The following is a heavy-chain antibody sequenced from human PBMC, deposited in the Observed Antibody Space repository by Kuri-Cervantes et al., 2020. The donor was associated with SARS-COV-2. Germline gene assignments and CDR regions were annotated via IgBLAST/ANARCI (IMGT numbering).Heavy chain of an antibody. CDR2: VRQDGRDK. J-gene: IGHJ6*02. D-gene: IGHD2-15*01. Sequence: GGSLRLSCAASGFTFSSYWMTWVRQAPGKGLDWVANVRQDGRDKYYGDSVKGRFTISRDNTKNSLYLQMDSLTAEDTAVYYCARAHCSGGSCYPEYYYYYGMDVWGQGTKVPSP. V-gene: IGHV3-7*03. CDR3: ARAHCSGGSCYPEYYYYYGMDV. CDR1: GFTFSSYW.